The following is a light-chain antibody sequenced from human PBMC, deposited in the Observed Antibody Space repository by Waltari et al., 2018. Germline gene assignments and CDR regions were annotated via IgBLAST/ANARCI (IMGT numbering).Light chain of an antibody. CDR2: AAS. Sequence: DIQMTQSPSFLSASVGDRVTIACRASQGISPYLDWYQQKPGKAPKLLIYAASTLQSGVPSRFSGDGSGTEFTLTISSLQPEDSATYYCQQLNSHLWTFGQGTKLEIK. V-gene: IGKV1-9*01. CDR1: QGISPY. CDR3: QQLNSHLWT. J-gene: IGKJ2*01.